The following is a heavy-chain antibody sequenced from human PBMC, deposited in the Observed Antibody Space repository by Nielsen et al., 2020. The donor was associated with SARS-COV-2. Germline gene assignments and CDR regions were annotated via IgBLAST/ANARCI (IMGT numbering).Heavy chain of an antibody. D-gene: IGHD5-18*01. CDR1: GFTFSSYG. Sequence: GESLKISCAASGFTFSSYGMHWVRQAPGKGLEWVAFIRYDGSNKYYADSVKGRFTISRDNSKNTLYLQMNSLRAEDTAVYYCARDVDTAMVYYYGMDVWGQGTTVTVSS. CDR3: ARDVDTAMVYYYGMDV. V-gene: IGHV3-30*02. J-gene: IGHJ6*02. CDR2: IRYDGSNK.